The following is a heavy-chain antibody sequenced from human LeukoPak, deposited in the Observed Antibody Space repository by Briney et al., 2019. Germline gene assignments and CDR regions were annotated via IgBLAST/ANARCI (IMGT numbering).Heavy chain of an antibody. CDR3: TSSSAEEWLFDY. J-gene: IGHJ4*02. CDR1: GFLFSDPW. D-gene: IGHD6-19*01. Sequence: GGPLKPSGAALGFLFSDPWLSWFRKAPGKGREWVAGIRSKTDGETTAYAAPVEGRFTISRDDSQNTVYLQMNSLKTEDTAVYYCTSSSAEEWLFDYWGQGTLVTVSS. CDR2: IRSKTDGETT. V-gene: IGHV3-15*01.